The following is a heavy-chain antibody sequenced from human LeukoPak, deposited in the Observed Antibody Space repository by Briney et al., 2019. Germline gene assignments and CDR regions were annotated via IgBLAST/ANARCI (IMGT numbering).Heavy chain of an antibody. D-gene: IGHD2-15*01. J-gene: IGHJ4*02. CDR2: ISYDGSNK. CDR3: GTEVVVAATGGYYFDY. Sequence: PGRSLRLSCAASGLTFSSYAMHWVRQAPGKGLEWVAVISYDGSNKYYADSVKGPFTVSRDNSKNTLYLQMDSLRAEDTAVYYCGTEVVVAATGGYYFDYWSQGTLVTVSS. CDR1: GLTFSSYA. V-gene: IGHV3-30-3*01.